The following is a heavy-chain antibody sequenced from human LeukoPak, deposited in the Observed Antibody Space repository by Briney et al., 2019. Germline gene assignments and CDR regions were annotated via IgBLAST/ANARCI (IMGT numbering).Heavy chain of an antibody. CDR1: GGTFTSSD. CDR3: ARVIVVIPGTNVWFDP. V-gene: IGHV1-8*03. J-gene: IGHJ5*02. D-gene: IGHD2-2*01. Sequence: ASVKVSCKASGGTFTSSDINWVRQATGQGLEWMGWISPNSGNTGYAQKFQGRVTITRNTSIGTAYMELSSLSSEDTAVYYCARVIVVIPGTNVWFDPWGQGTLVTVSS. CDR2: ISPNSGNT.